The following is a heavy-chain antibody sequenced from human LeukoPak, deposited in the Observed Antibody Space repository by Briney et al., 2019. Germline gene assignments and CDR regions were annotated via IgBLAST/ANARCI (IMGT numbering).Heavy chain of an antibody. CDR2: IYDSGST. Sequence: SETLSLTCTVSGDSISSSDYYWGWIRQPPGKGLEWIGSIYDSGSTYYNPSLKSRVTISVDTSKNQFSLKLSSVTAADTAVYYCARSGGVASYYFDYWGQGTLVTVSS. D-gene: IGHD2-15*01. CDR1: GDSISSSDYY. J-gene: IGHJ4*02. V-gene: IGHV4-39*07. CDR3: ARSGGVASYYFDY.